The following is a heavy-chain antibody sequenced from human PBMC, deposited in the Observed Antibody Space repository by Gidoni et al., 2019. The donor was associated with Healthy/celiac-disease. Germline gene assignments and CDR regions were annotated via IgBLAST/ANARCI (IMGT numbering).Heavy chain of an antibody. J-gene: IGHJ5*02. CDR3: ARDDSSSWYSYWFDP. CDR2: ISSSSSYI. CDR1: GFTFSSYS. Sequence: EVQLVESGGGLVKPGGSLRLSCAASGFTFSSYSMNWVRQAPGKGLEWVSSISSSSSYIYYADSVKGRFTISRDNAKNSLYLQMNSLRAEDTAVYYCARDDSSSWYSYWFDPWGQGTLVTVSS. V-gene: IGHV3-21*01. D-gene: IGHD6-13*01.